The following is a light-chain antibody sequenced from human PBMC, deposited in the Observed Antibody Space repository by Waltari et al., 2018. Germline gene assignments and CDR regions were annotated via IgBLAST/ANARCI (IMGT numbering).Light chain of an antibody. CDR1: SSDVGSYNR. Sequence: QSALTQPPSVSGSPGQSVTISCTGTSSDVGSYNRVSWYQQPPGTAPKLMIYEVTNRPSGVSDRFSGSKSGNTASLTISGLQADDEADYYGSSYTIRSTWVFGGGTRVTVL. J-gene: IGLJ2*01. V-gene: IGLV2-18*02. CDR2: EVT. CDR3: SSYTIRSTWV.